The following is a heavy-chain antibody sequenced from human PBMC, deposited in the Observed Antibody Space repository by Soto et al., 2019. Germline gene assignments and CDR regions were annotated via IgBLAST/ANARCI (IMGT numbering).Heavy chain of an antibody. Sequence: QVQLVQSGAEVKKPGASVKVSCKASGYTFTSYDINWVRQATGQGLEWMGWMNPNSGNTGYAQKFQGRVTMTRNTSISTAYMELSSLRSEDTAVYYCARTGAYTVVGFYYYYGMDVWGQGTTVTVSS. CDR3: ARTGAYTVVGFYYYYGMDV. CDR2: MNPNSGNT. V-gene: IGHV1-8*01. D-gene: IGHD3-16*01. CDR1: GYTFTSYD. J-gene: IGHJ6*02.